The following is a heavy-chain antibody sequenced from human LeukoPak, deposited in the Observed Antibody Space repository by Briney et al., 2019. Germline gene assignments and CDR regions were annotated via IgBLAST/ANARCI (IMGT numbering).Heavy chain of an antibody. D-gene: IGHD6-19*01. Sequence: PGGSLRLSCAASGFTFSSSSISWVRQAPGKGLEWVSAITDAVGSTHYADSVKGRFTISSDNSKNTVYLQMNSLRPEDMAVYYCARDRPPYSSGWYLAGYWGQGTLVTVSS. CDR3: ARDRPPYSSGWYLAGY. J-gene: IGHJ4*02. V-gene: IGHV3-23*01. CDR1: GFTFSSSS. CDR2: ITDAVGST.